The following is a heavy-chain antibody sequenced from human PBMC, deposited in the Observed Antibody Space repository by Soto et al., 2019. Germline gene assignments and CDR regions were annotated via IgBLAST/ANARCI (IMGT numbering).Heavy chain of an antibody. CDR1: GGSFSGHY. J-gene: IGHJ6*02. Sequence: SETLSLTCADDGGSFSGHYWSWIRQPPGKGLEWIGEINPSGSTNYNPSLKSRVTISADTSRNQFSLKLGSVTAADTAVFYCARGGITMYYYALDVWGQGTTVTVSS. D-gene: IGHD3-3*01. CDR3: ARGGITMYYYALDV. CDR2: INPSGST. V-gene: IGHV4-34*01.